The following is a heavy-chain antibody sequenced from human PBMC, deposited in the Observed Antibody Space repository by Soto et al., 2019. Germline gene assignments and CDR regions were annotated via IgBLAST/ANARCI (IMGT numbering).Heavy chain of an antibody. V-gene: IGHV4-39*02. CDR3: ARLVVVAPVANA. J-gene: IGHJ5*02. CDR2: IFYTGTT. Sequence: ESLSLACSVSGVSISYNSYYWGWIRQPPGKGLEWVGGIFYTGTTYYSPSLKDRVTISVDTSKNSFSLNLTSVTAADTAVYFCARLVVVAPVANAWGQGTLVTVSS. CDR1: GVSISYNSYY. D-gene: IGHD2-2*01.